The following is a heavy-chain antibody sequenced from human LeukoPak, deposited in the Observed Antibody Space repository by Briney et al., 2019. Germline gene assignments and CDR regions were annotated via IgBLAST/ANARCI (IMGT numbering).Heavy chain of an antibody. CDR2: LYHRGST. D-gene: IGHD6-19*01. J-gene: IGHJ4*02. CDR3: ARTDFNLGAGTYYFDY. V-gene: IGHV4-38-2*01. Sequence: PSETLSLTCAVSGYSISSGYYWGWIRQPPGKGLEWIASLYHRGSTYSSPSLKSRVTISIATSKSQFSLKLSSVTAADTAVYYCARTDFNLGAGTYYFDYWGQGTLVTVSS. CDR1: GYSISSGYY.